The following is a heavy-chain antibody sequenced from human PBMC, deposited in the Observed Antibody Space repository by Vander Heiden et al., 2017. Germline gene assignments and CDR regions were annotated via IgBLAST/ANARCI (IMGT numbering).Heavy chain of an antibody. V-gene: IGHV3-21*01. CDR1: GFTFSSYS. CDR3: ARHGRIDYYGMDV. D-gene: IGHD2-21*01. Sequence: EVQLVESGGGLVKPGGSLRLSCAASGFTFSSYSMNWVRQAPGKGLEWVSSISSSSNYIYYADSMKGRFTISRDNAKNSLYLQMNSLRAEDTAVYYCARHGRIDYYGMDVWGQGTTVTVSS. CDR2: ISSSSNYI. J-gene: IGHJ6*02.